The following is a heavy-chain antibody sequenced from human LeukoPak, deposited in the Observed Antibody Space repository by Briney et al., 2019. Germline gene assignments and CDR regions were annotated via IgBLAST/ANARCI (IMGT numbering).Heavy chain of an antibody. Sequence: ASVKVSCKASGYTFTGYLIHWVRQAPGQGLEWIGWINPNSGGTNHAQRFQGRVTMTSDTSISTAYMELSRLRSNDTALYYCARDERYDSSGYPFDYWGQGTLVTVSS. CDR3: ARDERYDSSGYPFDY. CDR1: GYTFTGYL. CDR2: INPNSGGT. V-gene: IGHV1-2*02. J-gene: IGHJ4*02. D-gene: IGHD3-22*01.